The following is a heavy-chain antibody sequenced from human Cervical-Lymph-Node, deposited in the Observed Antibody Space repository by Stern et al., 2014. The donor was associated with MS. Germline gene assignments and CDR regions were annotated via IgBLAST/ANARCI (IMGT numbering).Heavy chain of an antibody. V-gene: IGHV2-5*02. CDR2: IYWDDDK. J-gene: IGHJ5*02. D-gene: IGHD3-16*01. Sequence: QITLKESGPTLVRPTQTLTLTCTFSGFSLSTHGVGVGWIRQPPGKALEWLALIYWDDDKRYSPSLKSRLTITKDTSKKQVVLTVTNLDPVDTATYYCVRAHVGLEPWGQGILVTVSS. CDR1: GFSLSTHGVG. CDR3: VRAHVGLEP.